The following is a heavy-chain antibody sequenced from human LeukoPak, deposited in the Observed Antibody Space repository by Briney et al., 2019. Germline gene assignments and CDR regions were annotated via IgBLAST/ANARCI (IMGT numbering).Heavy chain of an antibody. CDR3: AKDRTYYDSSGHDY. CDR2: ISYDGSNT. V-gene: IGHV3-30*18. J-gene: IGHJ4*02. Sequence: GGSLRLSCAASGFTFNNHGMHWVRQAPGKGLEWVAVISYDGSNTYYADSVKGRFAISRDNSRTTLYLQMSSLKAEDTAMYYCAKDRTYYDSSGHDYWGQGTLVTVSS. CDR1: GFTFNNHG. D-gene: IGHD3-22*01.